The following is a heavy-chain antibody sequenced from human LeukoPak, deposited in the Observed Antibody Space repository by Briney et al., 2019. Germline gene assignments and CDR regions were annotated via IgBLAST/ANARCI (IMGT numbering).Heavy chain of an antibody. J-gene: IGHJ4*02. CDR2: IYTGGTT. Sequence: GGSLRLSCAASGFSVTSNHMNWVRQDPGQGLEWVSIIYTGGTTHYADSLNDRFTISRDDSINTLYLQMNSLRAEDTAVYYCARDSSSYYFDYWGQGALVTVSS. CDR1: GFSVTSNH. D-gene: IGHD6-6*01. V-gene: IGHV3-66*01. CDR3: ARDSSSYYFDY.